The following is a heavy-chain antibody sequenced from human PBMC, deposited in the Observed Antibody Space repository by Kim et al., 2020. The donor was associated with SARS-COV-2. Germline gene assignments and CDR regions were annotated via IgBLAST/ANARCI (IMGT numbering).Heavy chain of an antibody. CDR2: ISNSGGT. V-gene: IGHV3-23*01. Sequence: GGSLRLSCAASGFTFGDYAMNWVRQAPGKGLEWVSGISNSGGTDYADSVKGRFTVSRDTSKNILYLQLNSLRAEDTATYYCAKAVLTSGFSWGWDYWGQGTLVTVSS. CDR1: GFTFGDYA. J-gene: IGHJ4*02. D-gene: IGHD6-19*01. CDR3: AKAVLTSGFSWGWDY.